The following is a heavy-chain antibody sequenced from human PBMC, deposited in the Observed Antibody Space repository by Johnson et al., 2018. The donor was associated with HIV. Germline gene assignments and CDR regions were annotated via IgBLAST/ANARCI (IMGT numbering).Heavy chain of an antibody. CDR2: MSSSGSTT. J-gene: IGHJ3*02. CDR1: GFTFSDYY. V-gene: IGHV3-11*04. CDR3: ARKYI. Sequence: QMQLVEPRGGFVKPGGSLKRPCADPGFTFSDYYMSWIRQAPGTGLEWVSYMSSSGSTTYYADSVKGRFTISRDNGRGLVYLQMHSLTAADTAVYYCARKYIWGQGTRVTVSS.